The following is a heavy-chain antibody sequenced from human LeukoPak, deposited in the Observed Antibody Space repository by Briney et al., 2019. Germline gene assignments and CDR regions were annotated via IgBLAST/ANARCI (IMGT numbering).Heavy chain of an antibody. Sequence: GGSLRLSCAASGFTFGSYGMSWVRQAPGKGLEWVSAISGSGGSTYYADSVKGRFTISRDNAKNSLYLQMNSLRAEDTAVYYCAELGITMIGGVWGKGTTVTISS. D-gene: IGHD3-10*02. CDR2: ISGSGGST. CDR3: AELGITMIGGV. CDR1: GFTFGSYG. J-gene: IGHJ6*04. V-gene: IGHV3-23*01.